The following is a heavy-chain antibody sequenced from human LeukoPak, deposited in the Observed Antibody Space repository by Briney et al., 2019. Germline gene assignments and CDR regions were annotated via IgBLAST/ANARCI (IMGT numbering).Heavy chain of an antibody. CDR1: SGSIRGYY. CDR2: IYSSGST. CDR3: ARVFDSGSQAYFYYMDV. Sequence: SETLSLTCNVSSGSIRGYYWSWIRQSPEKGLEWIGYIYSSGSTNYNPSLKSRVTMSVDTSKNQLSLKVSSVTAADTAVYYCARVFDSGSQAYFYYMDVWGKGTTVIISS. D-gene: IGHD3-10*01. V-gene: IGHV4-59*01. J-gene: IGHJ6*03.